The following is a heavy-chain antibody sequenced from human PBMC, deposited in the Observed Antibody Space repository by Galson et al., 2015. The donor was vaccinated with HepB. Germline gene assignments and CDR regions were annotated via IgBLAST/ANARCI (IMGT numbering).Heavy chain of an antibody. CDR3: AREVSAEPGTFDY. CDR1: GGSLGSGDYY. Sequence: SETLSLTCTVSGGSLGSGDYYWSWIRQHPGKGLEWIGYTHYSGRTNYNPSLKSRVTILVDESKNQFSLILNSVTAADSAVYYCAREVSAEPGTFDYWGQGAPVTVSS. CDR2: THYSGRT. D-gene: IGHD5/OR15-5a*01. V-gene: IGHV4-61*08. J-gene: IGHJ4*02.